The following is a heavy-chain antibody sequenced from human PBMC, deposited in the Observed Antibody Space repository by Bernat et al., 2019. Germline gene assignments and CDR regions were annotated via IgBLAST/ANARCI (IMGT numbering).Heavy chain of an antibody. J-gene: IGHJ3*01. D-gene: IGHD6-19*01. CDR2: ISGNGIST. V-gene: IGHV3-23*01. Sequence: EVQLLESGGGLVQPGGSLRLSCATSGFTFSSYAMTWVRQAPGKGLEWVSGISGNGISTYYADSVKGRFTISRDNPMDTVSMQMNSLTAEDTAVYDCAKDLSSGWYNAFEVWGLGPMVTVSS. CDR1: GFTFSSYA. CDR3: AKDLSSGWYNAFEV.